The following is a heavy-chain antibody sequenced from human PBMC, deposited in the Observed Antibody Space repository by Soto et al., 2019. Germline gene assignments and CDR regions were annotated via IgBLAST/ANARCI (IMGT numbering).Heavy chain of an antibody. D-gene: IGHD2-15*01. J-gene: IGHJ4*02. V-gene: IGHV4-61*01. CDR2: MSHSGAT. Sequence: SETLSLTCAVYGGFVSSGSYYWSWIRQPPGKGLVWIGEMSHSGATHFNPSLKSRVTISVDTSKNQFSLKMSSVTAADTAVYYCARHVLGYCSGSSSDGIIDFWGKETLVTGSS. CDR1: GGFVSSGSYY. CDR3: ARHVLGYCSGSSSDGIIDF.